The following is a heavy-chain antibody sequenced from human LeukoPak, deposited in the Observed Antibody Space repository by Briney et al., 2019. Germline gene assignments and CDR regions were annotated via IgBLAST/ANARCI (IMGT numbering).Heavy chain of an antibody. CDR2: IRYDGNLQ. V-gene: IGHV3-30*02. CDR3: SREASEAFDI. CDR1: GFIFSNYG. J-gene: IGHJ3*02. Sequence: PGGSLRPSCAASGFIFSNYGFHWVRQAPGKGLEWVAVIRYDGNLQYHADSVKGRFTVSKDNFKDTLYLHMNGLRPEDSAVYYCSREASEAFDIWGQGSMATVS.